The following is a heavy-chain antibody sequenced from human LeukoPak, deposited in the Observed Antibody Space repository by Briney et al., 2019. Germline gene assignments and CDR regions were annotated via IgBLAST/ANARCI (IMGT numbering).Heavy chain of an antibody. CDR1: GFSLSRND. CDR3: VKGLDYSSSQMDS. J-gene: IGHJ4*02. Sequence: PGGSLRLSCAASGFSLSRNDMHWVRQPTGGGLEWVSTISPAGKTYYSGSVKGRFTISRDNSRNTVYVQMNSLTPEDTAVYYCVKGLDYSSSQMDSWGQGTLVTVSS. D-gene: IGHD6-6*01. CDR2: ISPAGKT. V-gene: IGHV3-13*01.